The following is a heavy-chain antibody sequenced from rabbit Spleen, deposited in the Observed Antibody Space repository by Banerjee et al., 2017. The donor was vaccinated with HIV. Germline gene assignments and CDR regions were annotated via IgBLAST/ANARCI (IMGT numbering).Heavy chain of an antibody. CDR3: ARDTATSFSSYGMDL. CDR1: GVSFSSGYD. D-gene: IGHD1-1*01. Sequence: QQLVESGGGLVKPGASLTLTCKASGVSFSSGYDMCWVRQAPGKGLEWIACINIVTGKSVYASWAKGRFIMSRTSSTTVTLQMTSLTAADTATYFCARDTATSFSSYGMDLWGPGTLVTVS. V-gene: IGHV1S40*01. CDR2: INIVTGKS. J-gene: IGHJ6*01.